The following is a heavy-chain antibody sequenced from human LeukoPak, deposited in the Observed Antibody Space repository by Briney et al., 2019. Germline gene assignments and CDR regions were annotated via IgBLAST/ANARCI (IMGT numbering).Heavy chain of an antibody. CDR1: GFTFNYAW. V-gene: IGHV3-15*04. D-gene: IGHD1-7*01. CDR2: TVSEIDGGTT. J-gene: IGHJ6*02. Sequence: GGPLRLSCAASGFTFNYAWMSWVRQVPGKGLEWVGQTVSEIDGGTTDYAAPVKGRFTISRDDSKSTLYLQMNSLKIEDTAVYYCTTDEDWNYARKDVWGQGATVIVSS. CDR3: TTDEDWNYARKDV.